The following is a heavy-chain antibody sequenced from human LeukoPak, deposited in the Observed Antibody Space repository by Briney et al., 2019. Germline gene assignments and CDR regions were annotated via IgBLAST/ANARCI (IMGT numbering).Heavy chain of an antibody. J-gene: IGHJ4*02. CDR2: ISAYNGYT. CDR1: GYTFTSYG. V-gene: IGHV1-18*01. D-gene: IGHD6-13*01. Sequence: GASVKVSFKASGYTFTSYGISWVRQAPGQGLEWMGWISAYNGYTNYAQKLQGRVTMTTDTSTSTACMELRSLRSDDTAMYYCARGPNIAAAGIYVYWGQGTLVTVSS. CDR3: ARGPNIAAAGIYVY.